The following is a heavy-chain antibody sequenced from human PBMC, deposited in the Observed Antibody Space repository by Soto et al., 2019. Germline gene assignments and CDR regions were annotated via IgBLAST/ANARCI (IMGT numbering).Heavy chain of an antibody. CDR2: INAGNGNT. Sequence: ASLKVSCKASGYTFSNYAIHWVRQAPGQRLEWMGWINAGNGNTKSSQKFRGRVTITRDTSASTAYMELSSLRSEDTAVYYCARGPPPTFDYWGQGTLVTVSS. CDR1: GYTFSNYA. CDR3: ARGPPPTFDY. V-gene: IGHV1-3*01. J-gene: IGHJ4*02. D-gene: IGHD1-26*01.